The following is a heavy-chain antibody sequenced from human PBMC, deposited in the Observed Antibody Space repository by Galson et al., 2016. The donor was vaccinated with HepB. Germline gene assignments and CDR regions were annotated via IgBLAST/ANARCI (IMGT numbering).Heavy chain of an antibody. CDR2: ISSTGDTT. CDR3: ARPFGEYNLYMDV. Sequence: SLRLSCAASGFTFNNYAMRWVRQAPGKGLEWVSAISSTGDTTKYADSVKGRFTISRDNAKNTLYLQMNSLRAGDTAIYYCARPFGEYNLYMDVWGKGTTVTVSS. V-gene: IGHV3-23*01. J-gene: IGHJ6*03. D-gene: IGHD3-10*01. CDR1: GFTFNNYA.